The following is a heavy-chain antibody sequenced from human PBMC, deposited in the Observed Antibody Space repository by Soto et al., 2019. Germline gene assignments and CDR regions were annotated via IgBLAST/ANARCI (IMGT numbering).Heavy chain of an antibody. V-gene: IGHV3-53*01. CDR1: GFTVSSNY. CDR3: AGGSSSWYIPRGMDV. D-gene: IGHD6-13*01. Sequence: GGSLRLSCAASGFTVSSNYMSWVRQAPGKGLERVSVIYSGGSTYYADSVKGRFTISRDNSKNTLYLQMNSLRAEDTAVYYCAGGSSSWYIPRGMDVWGQGTTVTVSS. CDR2: IYSGGST. J-gene: IGHJ6*02.